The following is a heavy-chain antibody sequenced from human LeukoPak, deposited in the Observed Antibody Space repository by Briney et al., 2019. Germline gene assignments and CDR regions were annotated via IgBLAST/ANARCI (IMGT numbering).Heavy chain of an antibody. V-gene: IGHV3-48*04. CDR1: GFTFSSYS. D-gene: IGHD5-18*01. CDR2: ISGSSSST. J-gene: IGHJ4*02. CDR3: ARGYSYGSPFDY. Sequence: QPGGSLRLSCAASGFTFSSYSMNWVRQAPGKGLEWISYISGSSSSTQYADSVKGRFTISRDNAKNSLYLQMNSLRAEDTAVYYCARGYSYGSPFDYWGQGTLVTVSS.